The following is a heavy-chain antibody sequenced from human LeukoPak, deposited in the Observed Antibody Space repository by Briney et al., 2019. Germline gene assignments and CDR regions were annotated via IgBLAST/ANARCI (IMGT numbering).Heavy chain of an antibody. CDR2: INPSGGST. Sequence: ASVKVSCKASGYTFTSYYMHWVRQAPGQGLEWMGIINPSGGSTSYAQKFQGRVTMTRNTSISTAYMELSSLRSEDTAVYYCARGRTNVLRYFDWLAKGRYYFDYWGQGTLVTVSS. J-gene: IGHJ4*02. CDR3: ARGRTNVLRYFDWLAKGRYYFDY. D-gene: IGHD3-9*01. CDR1: GYTFTSYY. V-gene: IGHV1-46*01.